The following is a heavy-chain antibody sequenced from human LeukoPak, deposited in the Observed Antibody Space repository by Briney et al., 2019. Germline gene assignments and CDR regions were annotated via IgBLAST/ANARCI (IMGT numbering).Heavy chain of an antibody. CDR1: GFTVSSNY. CDR3: ASLSEDY. J-gene: IGHJ4*02. V-gene: IGHV3-53*01. D-gene: IGHD2/OR15-2a*01. CDR2: IYSGGST. Sequence: GGSLRLSCAASGFTVSSNYMSWVRQAPGKGLEWVSVIYSGGSTYYADSVKGRFTISRDNAKNSLYLQMNSLRAEDTAVYYCASLSEDYWGQGTLVTVSS.